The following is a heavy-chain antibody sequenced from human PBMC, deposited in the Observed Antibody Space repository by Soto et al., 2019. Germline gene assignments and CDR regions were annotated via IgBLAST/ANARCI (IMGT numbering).Heavy chain of an antibody. D-gene: IGHD5-12*01. CDR1: GGSVSSGSYY. Sequence: PSETLSLTCTVSGGSVSSGSYYWSWIRQPPGKGLEWIGYIYYSGSTNYNPSLKSRVTISVGTSKNQFSLKLSSVTAADTAVYYCARDLYSDPDYYYGMDVWGQGTTVTVSS. CDR2: IYYSGST. CDR3: ARDLYSDPDYYYGMDV. J-gene: IGHJ6*02. V-gene: IGHV4-61*01.